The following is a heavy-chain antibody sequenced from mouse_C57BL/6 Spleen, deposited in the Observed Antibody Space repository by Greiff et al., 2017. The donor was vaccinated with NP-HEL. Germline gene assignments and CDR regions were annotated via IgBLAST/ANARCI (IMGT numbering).Heavy chain of an antibody. CDR2: INPNNGGT. J-gene: IGHJ1*03. V-gene: IGHV1-18*01. D-gene: IGHD1-1*01. CDR3: ARFPHYYGSSYRYFDV. CDR1: GYTFTDYN. Sequence: VQLQQSGPELVKPGASVKIPCKASGYTFTDYNMDWVKQSHGKSLEWIGDINPNNGGTIYNQKFKGKATLTVDKSSSTAYMELRSLTSEDTAVYYCARFPHYYGSSYRYFDVWGTGTTVTVSS.